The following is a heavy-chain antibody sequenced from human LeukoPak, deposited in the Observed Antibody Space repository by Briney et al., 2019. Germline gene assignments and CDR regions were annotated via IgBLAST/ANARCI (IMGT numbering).Heavy chain of an antibody. V-gene: IGHV4-39*07. CDR3: ARPHFLTGYYKSAFDI. CDR2: LYYNGKT. CDR1: GASITSTNYY. J-gene: IGHJ3*02. D-gene: IGHD3-9*01. Sequence: SETLSLTCTVSGASITSTNYYWVWIRQPPGKGLEWLGSLYYNGKTYYNPSLKSRVTISVDTSKNQFSLKLSSVTAADTAVYYCARPHFLTGYYKSAFDIWGQGTMVTVSS.